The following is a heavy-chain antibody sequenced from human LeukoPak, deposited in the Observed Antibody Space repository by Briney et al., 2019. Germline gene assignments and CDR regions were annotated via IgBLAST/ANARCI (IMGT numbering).Heavy chain of an antibody. CDR3: ARDSGSYYGVDY. Sequence: PSQTLSLTCTVSGGSISSGSYYWSWIRQPAGKGLEWIGRIYTSGSTNYNPSLTSRVTISVDTSKNQFSLKLSSVTAADTAVYYCARDSGSYYGVDYWGQGTLVTVSS. CDR2: IYTSGST. CDR1: GGSISSGSYY. J-gene: IGHJ4*02. D-gene: IGHD1-26*01. V-gene: IGHV4-61*02.